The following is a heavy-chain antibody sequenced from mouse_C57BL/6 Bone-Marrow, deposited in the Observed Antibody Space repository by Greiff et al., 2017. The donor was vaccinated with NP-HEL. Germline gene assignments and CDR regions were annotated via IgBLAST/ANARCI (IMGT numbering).Heavy chain of an antibody. V-gene: IGHV3-8*01. J-gene: IGHJ4*01. CDR1: GYSITSDY. Sequence: EVQLVESGPGLAKPSQTLSLTCSVTGYSITSDYWNWIRKFPGNKLEYMGYISYSGSTYYNPSLKSRISITRDTSKNQYYLQLNSVTTEDTATYYCARSPITTVVPHYYAMDYWGQGTSVTVSS. CDR2: ISYSGST. CDR3: ARSPITTVVPHYYAMDY. D-gene: IGHD1-1*01.